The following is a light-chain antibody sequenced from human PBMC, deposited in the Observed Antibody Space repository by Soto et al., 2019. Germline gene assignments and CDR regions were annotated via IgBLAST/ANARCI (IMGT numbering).Light chain of an antibody. CDR2: KAS. CDR3: QQYSDHWT. V-gene: IGKV1-5*03. J-gene: IGKJ1*01. CDR1: RSIINW. Sequence: DIQLTQSPSTLSSSVGDRVTITCRASRSIINWLAGYQQKSGKGPKLLIYKASNLQTGVPTRFSGSGYATEFTLTISSLQPDDVANYYCQQYSDHWTFGQGTKVEIK.